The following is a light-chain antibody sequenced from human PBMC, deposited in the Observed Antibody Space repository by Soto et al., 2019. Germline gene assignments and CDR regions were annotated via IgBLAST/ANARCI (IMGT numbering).Light chain of an antibody. CDR3: CSYAGSRTYV. J-gene: IGLJ1*01. Sequence: QSVLTQPSSLSGSPGQSITISCTGTISNVGTYNLVSWYQQHSGKAPKLMIYEGSKRPSGVSNRFSGSKSGTTASLTISGLQAEDEADYYCCSYAGSRTYVFGTGTKVTVL. CDR2: EGS. V-gene: IGLV2-23*01. CDR1: ISNVGTYNL.